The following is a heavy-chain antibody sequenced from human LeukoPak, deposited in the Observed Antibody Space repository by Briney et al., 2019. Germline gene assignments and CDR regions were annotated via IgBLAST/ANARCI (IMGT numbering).Heavy chain of an antibody. J-gene: IGHJ5*02. CDR2: ISGSGGST. V-gene: IGHV3-23*01. CDR1: GFTQTWYA. D-gene: IGHD2/OR15-2a*01. Sequence: GGSLRLSCASSGFTQTWYALSWVRQAPGKGLEWVSAISGSGGSTYYADSVRGRFTISRDNSKNTLYVQMNSLRAEDTAVYYTGQYTTVRHNAKTTFVSCGQGTLVTVSS. CDR3: GQYTTVRHNAKTTFVS.